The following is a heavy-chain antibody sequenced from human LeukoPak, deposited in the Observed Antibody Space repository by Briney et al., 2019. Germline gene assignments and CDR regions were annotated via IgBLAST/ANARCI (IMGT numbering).Heavy chain of an antibody. CDR1: GGSMSPYH. Sequence: PSETLSLTCTVSGGSMSPYHWGWIRQPPGKGLEWTGYIYYSGSTNYNPSLKSRGTISVDTSKNQFSLKLSSVTAADTAIYYCARAVSGRFDYWGQGTLVTVSS. J-gene: IGHJ4*02. V-gene: IGHV4-59*08. CDR3: ARAVSGRFDY. D-gene: IGHD6-19*01. CDR2: IYYSGST.